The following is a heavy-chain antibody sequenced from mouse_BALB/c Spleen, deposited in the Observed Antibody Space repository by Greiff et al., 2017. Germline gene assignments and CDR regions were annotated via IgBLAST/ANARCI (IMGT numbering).Heavy chain of an antibody. J-gene: IGHJ2*01. CDR2: IYPGDGDT. V-gene: IGHV1-87*01. Sequence: VKLVESGAELARPGASVKLSCKASGYTFTSYWMQWVKQRPGQGLEWIGAIYPGDGDTRYTQKFKGKATLTADKSSSTAYMQLSSLASEDSAVYYCADDDYWGQGTTLTVSS. CDR1: GYTFTSYW. CDR3: ADDDY. D-gene: IGHD2-12*01.